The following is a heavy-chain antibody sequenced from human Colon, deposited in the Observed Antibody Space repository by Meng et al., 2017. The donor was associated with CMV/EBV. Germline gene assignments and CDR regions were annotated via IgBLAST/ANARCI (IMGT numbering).Heavy chain of an antibody. J-gene: IGHJ6*02. D-gene: IGHD1-26*01. CDR2: VYYSGST. CDR1: GGSISDNY. V-gene: IGHV4-59*01. Sequence: SETLSLTCTVSGGSISDNYWSWIRQSPGKGLEWIGYVYYSGSTRYNPSLGGRVGISIDTPRNRFSLKLRSVTAADTATYYCAREKGDYYYGMDVWGQGTTVTVSS. CDR3: AREKGDYYYGMDV.